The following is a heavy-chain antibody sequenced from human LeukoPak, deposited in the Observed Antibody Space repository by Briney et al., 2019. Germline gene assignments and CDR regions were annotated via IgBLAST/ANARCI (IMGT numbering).Heavy chain of an antibody. D-gene: IGHD1-26*01. CDR1: GGSVASISYY. J-gene: IGHJ3*02. CDR3: ASHSREATSLDAFDI. CDR2: IFYPRRT. V-gene: IGHV4-39*02. Sequence: SETLSLTCTVSGGSVASISYYWGRIRQPPGKRLGWIGSIFYPRRTYYNACLNRRVTISVEASKINFYLKLSSVTAADTSVDYCASHSREATSLDAFDIWCQRTMVTVSS.